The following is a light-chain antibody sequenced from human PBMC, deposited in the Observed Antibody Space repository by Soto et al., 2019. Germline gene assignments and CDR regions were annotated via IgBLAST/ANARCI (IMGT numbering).Light chain of an antibody. CDR2: DSS. J-gene: IGKJ5*01. CDR3: QQYKNWIT. Sequence: EIVMTQSPATLSVSPGERATLSCRASQSVSNKLAWYQQKPGQAPSLLIYDSSTRATAIPARFSGSGSGTEFTLTISSLQSEDFAVYYCQQYKNWITFGQGTRLEIK. CDR1: QSVSNK. V-gene: IGKV3-15*01.